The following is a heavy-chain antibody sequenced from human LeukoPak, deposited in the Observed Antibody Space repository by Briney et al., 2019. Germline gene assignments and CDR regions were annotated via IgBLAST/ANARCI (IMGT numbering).Heavy chain of an antibody. CDR3: ARGRPDRTTVSRATSGGNFDY. CDR1: GGSISGYF. Sequence: SETLSLTCTVSGGSISGYFWSWIRQPPGKGLEWIGYAYYSGGANYNPSLNSRVTVLRDMSKNLFSLGLRSVTAADTAVYYCARGRPDRTTVSRATSGGNFDYWGQGILVTVSS. D-gene: IGHD1-1*01. J-gene: IGHJ4*02. CDR2: AYYSGGA. V-gene: IGHV4-59*01.